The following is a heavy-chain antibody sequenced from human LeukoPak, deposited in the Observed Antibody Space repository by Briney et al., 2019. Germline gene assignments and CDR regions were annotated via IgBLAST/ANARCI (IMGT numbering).Heavy chain of an antibody. CDR3: ARDGSGPPPFDY. Sequence: SVKVSCKASGYTFTSYDINWVRQATGQGLEWMGWMNPNSGNTGYAQKFQGRVTMTRNTSVSTAYMELRSLRSEDTAVYYCARDGSGPPPFDYWGQGTVVTVSS. CDR2: MNPNSGNT. CDR1: GYTFTSYD. V-gene: IGHV1-8*01. J-gene: IGHJ4*02. D-gene: IGHD6-19*01.